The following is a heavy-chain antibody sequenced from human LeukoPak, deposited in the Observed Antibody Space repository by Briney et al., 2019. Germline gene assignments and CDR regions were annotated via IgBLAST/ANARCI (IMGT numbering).Heavy chain of an antibody. CDR1: GFTFSSYA. CDR2: TSVNGGNT. CDR3: ARQLGYCSDGSCYFDY. Sequence: GGSLRLSCAASGFTFSSYAMSWVRQAPGKGLEWVSATSVNGGNTYYADSVKGRFTISRDNSKNTLYLQMNSLRAEDTPVYFCARQLGYCSDGSCYFDYWGQGTLVTVSS. J-gene: IGHJ4*02. D-gene: IGHD2-15*01. V-gene: IGHV3-23*01.